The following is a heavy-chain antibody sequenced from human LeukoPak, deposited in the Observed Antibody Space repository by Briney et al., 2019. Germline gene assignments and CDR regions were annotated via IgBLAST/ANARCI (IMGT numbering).Heavy chain of an antibody. Sequence: PGGSLRLSCAVSGVTVSSNHMSWVRQAPGKGLEWVSAIYSGGGTYYADSVKGRFTLSRHNSRNTLYLQMNSLRAEDTAVYYCVRHIGFDAFDIWGQGTMVTVSS. J-gene: IGHJ3*02. CDR1: GVTVSSNH. CDR2: IYSGGGT. CDR3: VRHIGFDAFDI. V-gene: IGHV3-66*04.